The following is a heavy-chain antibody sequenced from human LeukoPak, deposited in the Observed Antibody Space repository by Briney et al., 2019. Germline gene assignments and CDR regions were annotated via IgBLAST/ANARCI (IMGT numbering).Heavy chain of an antibody. D-gene: IGHD3-22*01. CDR1: GFTFTSYS. CDR3: AKDYDSSGYYYFPPGY. J-gene: IGHJ4*02. V-gene: IGHV3-23*01. CDR2: ISGSGGST. Sequence: PVGSLRLSCAASGFTFTSYSMSWVRQAPGKGLEWVSAISGSGGSTYYADSVKGRFTISRDNSKNTLYLQMNSLRAEDTAVYYCAKDYDSSGYYYFPPGYWGQGTLVTVSS.